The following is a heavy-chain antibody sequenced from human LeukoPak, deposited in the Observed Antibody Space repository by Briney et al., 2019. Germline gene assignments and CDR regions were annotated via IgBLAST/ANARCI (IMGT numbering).Heavy chain of an antibody. CDR2: IYYSGST. V-gene: IGHV4-38-2*02. Sequence: SETLSLTCTVSRYSISSGFYWGWIRQPPGKGLEWIGSIYYSGSTYYNPSLQSRVTVSVVTSRNHFSLKLSSVTAADTAVYYCARDIVLVAASLYYFDYWGQGTLVTVSS. D-gene: IGHD2-8*02. CDR1: RYSISSGFY. CDR3: ARDIVLVAASLYYFDY. J-gene: IGHJ4*02.